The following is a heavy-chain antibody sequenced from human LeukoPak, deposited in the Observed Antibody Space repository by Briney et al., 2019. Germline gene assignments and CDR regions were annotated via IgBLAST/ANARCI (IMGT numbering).Heavy chain of an antibody. CDR3: ARDNYGDSVWFDP. V-gene: IGHV4-59*01. D-gene: IGHD4-17*01. CDR1: GGSISSYY. J-gene: IGHJ5*02. Sequence: SETLSLTCTVSGGSISSYYWSWIRQPPGKGLEWIGYIYYSGSTNYNPSLRSRVTISVDTSKNQFSLKLSSVTAADTAVYYCARDNYGDSVWFDPWGQGTLVTVSS. CDR2: IYYSGST.